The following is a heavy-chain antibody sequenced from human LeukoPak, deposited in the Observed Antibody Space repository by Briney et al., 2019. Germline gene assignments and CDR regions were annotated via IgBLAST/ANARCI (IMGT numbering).Heavy chain of an antibody. Sequence: ASVKVSCKASGYTFTSYGISWERQAPGQGLEWMGWISAYNGNTNYAQKLQGRVTMTTDTSTSTAYMELRSLRSDDTAVYYCARDSEGYSYGNGFDYWGQGTLVTVSS. CDR1: GYTFTSYG. CDR3: ARDSEGYSYGNGFDY. J-gene: IGHJ4*02. CDR2: ISAYNGNT. D-gene: IGHD5-18*01. V-gene: IGHV1-18*01.